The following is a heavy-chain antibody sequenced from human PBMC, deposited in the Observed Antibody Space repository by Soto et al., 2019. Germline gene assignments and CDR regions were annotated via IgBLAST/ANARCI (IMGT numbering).Heavy chain of an antibody. CDR1: GFTFSNYG. CDR2: VSYDAANK. V-gene: IGHV3-30*03. CDR3: ASGTSFDH. Sequence: QVHLVESGGDVVQPGSSLRLACAASGFTFSNYGMHWVRQAPGKGLEWVAYVSYDAANKYYADSVRGRFTISRDNSEKTLHLQMDSLSGADSALYFCASGTSFDHWGQGTPVSVSS. J-gene: IGHJ4*02.